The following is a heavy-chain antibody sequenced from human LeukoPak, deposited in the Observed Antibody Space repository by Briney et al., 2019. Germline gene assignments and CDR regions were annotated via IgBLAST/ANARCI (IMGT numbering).Heavy chain of an antibody. Sequence: PGGSLRLSCAASGSTFSSYGMHWVRQAPGKGLEWVAVISYDGSNKYYADSVKGRFTISRDNSKNTLYLQMNSLRAEDTAVYYCAKDRENSGSYYFDYWGQGTLVTVSS. CDR1: GSTFSSYG. CDR2: ISYDGSNK. D-gene: IGHD1-26*01. J-gene: IGHJ4*02. V-gene: IGHV3-30*18. CDR3: AKDRENSGSYYFDY.